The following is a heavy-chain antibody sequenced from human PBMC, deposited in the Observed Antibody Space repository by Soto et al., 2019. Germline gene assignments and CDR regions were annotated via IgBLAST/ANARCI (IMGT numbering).Heavy chain of an antibody. CDR3: ARGHLPWDYHYYGMDV. CDR2: ISNDAVHT. V-gene: IGHV3-64*01. J-gene: IGHJ6*02. CDR1: GFTFTTYC. Sequence: EVQLVESGGGLVQPGVALTLSCVASGFTFTTYCMHWVRQAPGKGLEYLSAISNDAVHTYYANSVKDRFTISRDNSKDTMYLHIGSLRPEDMAVYYCARGHLPWDYHYYGMDVWGQGTTVTVSS. D-gene: IGHD7-27*01.